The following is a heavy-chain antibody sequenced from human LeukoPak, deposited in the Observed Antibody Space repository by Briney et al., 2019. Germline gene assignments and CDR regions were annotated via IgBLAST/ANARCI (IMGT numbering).Heavy chain of an antibody. CDR3: AKRSGCSPTLGYYYYYMDV. CDR2: IRYDGSNK. D-gene: IGHD3-3*01. CDR1: GFTFSSYG. V-gene: IGHV3-30*02. Sequence: GGSLRLSCAASGFTFSSYGMHWVRQAPGKGLEWVAFIRYDGSNKYYADSVKGRFTISRDNSKNTLYLQMNSLRAEDTAVYYCAKRSGCSPTLGYYYYYMDVWGKGTTVTVSS. J-gene: IGHJ6*03.